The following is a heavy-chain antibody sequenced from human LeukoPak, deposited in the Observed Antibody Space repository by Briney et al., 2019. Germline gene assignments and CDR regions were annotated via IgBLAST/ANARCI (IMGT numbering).Heavy chain of an antibody. CDR1: GYTFTEYY. V-gene: IGHV1-2*02. CDR3: ARITGTRFGFSDY. Sequence: GASVKVSCKASGYTFTEYYMHWVRPAPGQGLEWMGWINPNSGGTNYAQKFQGRVTMTRDTSISTAYMELSRLRSDDTAVYYCARITGTRFGFSDYWGQGTLVTVSS. J-gene: IGHJ4*02. D-gene: IGHD3-16*01. CDR2: INPNSGGT.